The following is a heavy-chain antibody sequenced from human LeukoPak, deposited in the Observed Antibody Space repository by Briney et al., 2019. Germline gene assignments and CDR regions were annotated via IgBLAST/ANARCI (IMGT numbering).Heavy chain of an antibody. CDR2: IVVGSGNT. D-gene: IGHD6-19*01. Sequence: SVKVSCKAPGFTFTSSAVQWVRQARGQRLECIGWIVVGSGNTNYAQKFQERVTITRDMSTSTAYMELSSLRSEDTAVYYCAADREISGGWYSPGDYWGQGTLVTVSS. J-gene: IGHJ4*02. CDR3: AADREISGGWYSPGDY. CDR1: GFTFTSSA. V-gene: IGHV1-58*01.